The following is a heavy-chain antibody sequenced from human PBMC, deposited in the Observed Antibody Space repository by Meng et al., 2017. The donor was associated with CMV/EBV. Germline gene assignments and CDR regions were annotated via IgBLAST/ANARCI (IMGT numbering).Heavy chain of an antibody. J-gene: IGHJ4*02. CDR2: ISYDGSNK. D-gene: IGHD2-2*01. CDR3: ATRGLSDCSSTSCYQIGDY. CDR1: GFTFSSYA. V-gene: IGHV3-30-3*01. Sequence: GGSLRLSCAASGFTFSSYAMHWVRQAPGKGLEWVAVISYDGSNKYYADSVKGRFTISRDNSKNTLYLQMNSLRSEDTAVYYCATRGLSDCSSTSCYQIGDYWGQGTLVTVSS.